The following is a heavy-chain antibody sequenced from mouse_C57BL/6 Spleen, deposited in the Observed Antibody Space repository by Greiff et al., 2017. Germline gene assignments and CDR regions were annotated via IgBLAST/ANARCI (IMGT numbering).Heavy chain of an antibody. V-gene: IGHV14-4*01. Sequence: VQLQQSGAELVRPGASVKLSCTASGFNIKDDYMHWVKQRPEQGLEWIGWIDPENGDTEYASKFQGKATITADTSSNTAYLQLSSLTSEYTAVYYCTGRGAMDYWGQGTSVTVSS. CDR2: IDPENGDT. CDR1: GFNIKDDY. J-gene: IGHJ4*01. CDR3: TGRGAMDY.